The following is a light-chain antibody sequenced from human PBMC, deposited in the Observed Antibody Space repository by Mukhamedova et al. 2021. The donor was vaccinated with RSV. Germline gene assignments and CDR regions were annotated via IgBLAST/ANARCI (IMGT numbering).Light chain of an antibody. Sequence: WYQRRVHGKAPTLMIYDASNLETGVPSRFSGSGSGSDFTFTVSSLQPEDIATYYCQQYDNLHQTFGQGTKLEI. CDR3: QQYDNLHQT. J-gene: IGKJ2*01. V-gene: IGKV1-33*01. CDR2: DAS.